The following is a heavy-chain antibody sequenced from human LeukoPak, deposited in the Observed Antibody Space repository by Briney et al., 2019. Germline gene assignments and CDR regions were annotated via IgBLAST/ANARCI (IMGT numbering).Heavy chain of an antibody. CDR2: ISGSGGYT. D-gene: IGHD6-13*01. CDR1: GFSFSTYA. V-gene: IGHV3-23*01. Sequence: GGSLSLSCAASGFSFSTYAMSWVRQAPGKGLEWVSSISGSGGYTFYADSVKGRFTISRDNSKNTLCLQMNSLRAEDTAVYYCAKEAGERRQQQAADYWGQGSLVTVSS. CDR3: AKEAGERRQQQAADY. J-gene: IGHJ4*02.